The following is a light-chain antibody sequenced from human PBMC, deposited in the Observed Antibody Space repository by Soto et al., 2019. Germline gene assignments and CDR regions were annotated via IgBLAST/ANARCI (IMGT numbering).Light chain of an antibody. CDR3: QQFHSAPVT. CDR2: SAS. CDR1: QTIKNS. Sequence: DIQMSQTPSSLHAYVGDRFTITFRASQTIKNSLNWYQKKSGSVPNLLIYSASSLHIGVPSRFSGSKSGPDFTLTISGLQPEDLVTHYCQQFHSAPVTFGQRTRLEIK. J-gene: IGKJ5*01. V-gene: IGKV1-39*01.